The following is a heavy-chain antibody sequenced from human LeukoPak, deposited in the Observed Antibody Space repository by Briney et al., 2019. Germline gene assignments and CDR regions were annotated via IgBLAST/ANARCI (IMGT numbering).Heavy chain of an antibody. CDR1: GYSFTGYY. V-gene: IGHV1-2*02. J-gene: IGHJ4*02. CDR3: AKEHSGYPYRFDY. Sequence: ASVTVSCKASGYSFTGYYMNWVRQAPGQGLEWMGWINPKSGGTNYAQKFQGRVTMTRDTSISTAYMELSRLRSDDTAVYSCAKEHSGYPYRFDYWGQGTLVTVSS. CDR2: INPKSGGT. D-gene: IGHD5-12*01.